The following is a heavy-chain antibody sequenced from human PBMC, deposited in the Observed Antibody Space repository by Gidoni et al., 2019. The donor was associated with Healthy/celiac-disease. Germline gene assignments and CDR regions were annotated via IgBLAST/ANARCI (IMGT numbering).Heavy chain of an antibody. J-gene: IGHJ6*03. D-gene: IGHD3-3*01. CDR3: ARGGIGVDETYYYYYYMDV. CDR1: GGTFSSYA. Sequence: QVQLVQSGAEVKKPGSSVKVSCKASGGTFSSYAISWVRQAPGQGLEWMGGIIPIFGTANYAQKFQGRVTITADESTSTAYMELSSLRSEDTAVYYCARGGIGVDETYYYYYYMDVWGKGTTVTVSS. V-gene: IGHV1-69*01. CDR2: IIPIFGTA.